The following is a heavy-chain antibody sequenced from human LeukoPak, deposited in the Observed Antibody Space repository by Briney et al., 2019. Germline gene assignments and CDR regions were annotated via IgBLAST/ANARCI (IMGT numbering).Heavy chain of an antibody. CDR3: ARRFGSGSYYHNFDY. J-gene: IGHJ4*02. CDR1: GYSFPSYW. V-gene: IGHV5-51*01. CDR2: IYPGDSDT. D-gene: IGHD1-26*01. Sequence: GESLKISCKGSGYSFPSYWIAWVRQMPGKGLEWMGIIYPGDSDTRYSPSFQGQVTISADKSISTAYLQWSSLKASDTAMYYCARRFGSGSYYHNFDYWGQGTLVTVSS.